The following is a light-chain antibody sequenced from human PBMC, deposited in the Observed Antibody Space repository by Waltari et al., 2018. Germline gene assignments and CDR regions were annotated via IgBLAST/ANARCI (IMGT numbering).Light chain of an antibody. Sequence: QTVVTQEPSLTVSPGGTVTLTCASSTGAVTSGSFPTWFQQRPGQPPRSLIYRANNNHPGTPARFSGSLIGGKAALTLSGVQPEDEAEYYCLLFYGGAYVFGTGTKLTVL. CDR3: LLFYGGAYV. CDR2: RAN. V-gene: IGLV7-43*01. CDR1: TGAVTSGSF. J-gene: IGLJ1*01.